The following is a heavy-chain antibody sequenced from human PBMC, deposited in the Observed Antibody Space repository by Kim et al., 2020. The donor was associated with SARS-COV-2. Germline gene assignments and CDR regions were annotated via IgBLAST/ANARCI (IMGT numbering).Heavy chain of an antibody. CDR2: INTNTGNP. D-gene: IGHD3-10*01. CDR3: ARVNTMVRGVIYYYYGMDV. Sequence: ASVKVSCKASGYTFTSYAMNWVRQAPGQGLDWMGWINTNTGNPTYAQGFTGRFVFSLDTSVSTAYLQISSLKAEDTAVYYCARVNTMVRGVIYYYYGMDVWGQGTTVTVSS. CDR1: GYTFTSYA. J-gene: IGHJ6*02. V-gene: IGHV7-4-1*02.